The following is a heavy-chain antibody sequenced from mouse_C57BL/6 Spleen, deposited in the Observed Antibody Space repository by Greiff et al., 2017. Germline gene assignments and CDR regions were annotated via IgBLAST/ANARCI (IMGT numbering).Heavy chain of an antibody. CDR3: ARPGYGSSYGYFDV. D-gene: IGHD1-1*01. CDR1: GYTFTSYW. V-gene: IGHV1-50*01. CDR2: IDPSDSYT. Sequence: QVQLQQPGAELVKPGASVKLSCKASGYTFTSYWMQRVKQRPGQGLEWIGEIDPSDSYTNYNQKFKGKATLTVDTSSSTAYMQLSSLTSEDSAVYYCARPGYGSSYGYFDVWGTGTTVTVSS. J-gene: IGHJ1*03.